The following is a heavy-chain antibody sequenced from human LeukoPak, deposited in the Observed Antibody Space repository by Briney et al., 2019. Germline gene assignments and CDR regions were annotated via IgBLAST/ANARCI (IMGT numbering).Heavy chain of an antibody. CDR3: ARVSFDNSLRFFDY. CDR2: ISSSSSYR. D-gene: IGHD1-1*01. CDR1: GFTFSRYS. V-gene: IGHV3-21*01. J-gene: IGHJ4*02. Sequence: GGSLRLSCAASGFTFSRYSMNWVRPPPCRELEWVSSISSSSSYRYYADSVKGRFTISRDNAKNALYLQMNSLRAEDTAVYYCARVSFDNSLRFFDYWGQGTLVTVSS.